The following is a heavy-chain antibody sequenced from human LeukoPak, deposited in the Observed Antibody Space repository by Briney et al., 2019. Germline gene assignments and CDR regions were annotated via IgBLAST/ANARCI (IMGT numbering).Heavy chain of an antibody. J-gene: IGHJ4*02. D-gene: IGHD5-18*01. CDR3: AREMTQGGGYTYGLDY. V-gene: IGHV3-15*01. CDR1: GFAFSNAW. CDR2: IRSKTDGGTT. Sequence: GGSLRLSCAASGFAFSNAWMSWVRQAPGKGLEWVGRIRSKTDGGTTDYAAPVKGRFTISRDNSKNTVYLQMNSLRVEDTAVYYCAREMTQGGGYTYGLDYWGQGTLVTVSS.